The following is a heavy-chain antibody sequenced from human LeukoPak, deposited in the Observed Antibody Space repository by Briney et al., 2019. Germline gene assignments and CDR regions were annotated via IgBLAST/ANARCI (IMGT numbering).Heavy chain of an antibody. CDR3: ARADGSGSYDY. J-gene: IGHJ4*02. D-gene: IGHD3-10*01. CDR1: GFTFSSYS. V-gene: IGHV3-48*01. Sequence: GGSLRLSCAASGFTFSSYSMNWVRQAPGKGLEWVSYISSSSSTIYYADSVKGRFTISRDNAKNSLYLQMNSLRAEDTAGYYCARADGSGSYDYWGQGTPVTVSS. CDR2: ISSSSSTI.